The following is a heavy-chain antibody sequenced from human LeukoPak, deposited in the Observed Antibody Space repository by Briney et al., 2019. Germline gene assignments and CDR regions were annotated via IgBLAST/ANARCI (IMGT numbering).Heavy chain of an antibody. Sequence: GESLKISCKASGYSFGAYWIGWVRQMPGKGPEWMGMLYPGDSDTIYSPSFQGQVTIPADSPINPAYLQWSSLKASDTAIYYCARQVGDCTSSTCYRGPLDYWGQGTLVTVSS. CDR3: ARQVGDCTSSTCYRGPLDY. CDR1: GYSFGAYW. D-gene: IGHD2-2*01. J-gene: IGHJ4*02. CDR2: LYPGDSDT. V-gene: IGHV5-51*01.